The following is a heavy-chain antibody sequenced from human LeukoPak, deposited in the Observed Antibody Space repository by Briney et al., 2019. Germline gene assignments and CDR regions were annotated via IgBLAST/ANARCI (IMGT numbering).Heavy chain of an antibody. Sequence: PGGSLRLSCAASGFTFTSYGMNWVRQAPGKGLEWASYISSSSSTIYYADSVKGRFTISRDSAKNSLYLQMNSLRAEDTAVYYCARRFGYWGQGTLVTVSS. CDR3: ARRFGY. CDR1: GFTFTSYG. CDR2: ISSSSSTI. V-gene: IGHV3-48*01. D-gene: IGHD3-10*01. J-gene: IGHJ4*02.